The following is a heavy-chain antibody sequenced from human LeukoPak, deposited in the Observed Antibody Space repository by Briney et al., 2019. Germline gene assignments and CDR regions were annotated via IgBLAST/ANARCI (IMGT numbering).Heavy chain of an antibody. D-gene: IGHD3-10*01. J-gene: IGHJ4*02. CDR1: GGSFSGYY. Sequence: SETLSLTCAVYGGSFSGYYWSWIRQPPGKGLGWIGEINHSGSTNYNPSLKSRVTISVDTSKNQFSLKLSSVTAADTAVYYCARDNYYGSGSYVDYWGQGTLVTVSS. CDR2: INHSGST. V-gene: IGHV4-34*01. CDR3: ARDNYYGSGSYVDY.